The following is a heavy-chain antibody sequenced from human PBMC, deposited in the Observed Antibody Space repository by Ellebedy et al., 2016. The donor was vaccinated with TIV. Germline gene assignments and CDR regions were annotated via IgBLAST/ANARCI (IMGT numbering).Heavy chain of an antibody. CDR2: INAGNGNT. V-gene: IGHV1-3*01. CDR1: GYTFTSYA. J-gene: IGHJ6*02. D-gene: IGHD3-10*01. CDR3: ASSGSGNDYYGMDV. Sequence: ASVKVSCXASGYTFTSYAMHWVRQAPGQRLEWMGWINAGNGNTKYSQKFQGRVTITADESTSTAYMELSSLRSEDTAVYYCASSGSGNDYYGMDVWGQGTTVTVSS.